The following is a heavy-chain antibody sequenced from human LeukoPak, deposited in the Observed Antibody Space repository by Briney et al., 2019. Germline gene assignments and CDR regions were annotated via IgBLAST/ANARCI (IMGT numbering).Heavy chain of an antibody. Sequence: GGSLRLSCAASGFTFSGSAMHWVRQASGKGLEWVGRIRSKANSYATAYAASVKGRFTISRDDSKNTAYLQMNSLRAEDTAVYYCVAGSGWLGDYWGQGPLVTVSS. CDR1: GFTFSGSA. CDR2: IRSKANSYAT. D-gene: IGHD6-19*01. V-gene: IGHV3-73*01. CDR3: VAGSGWLGDY. J-gene: IGHJ4*02.